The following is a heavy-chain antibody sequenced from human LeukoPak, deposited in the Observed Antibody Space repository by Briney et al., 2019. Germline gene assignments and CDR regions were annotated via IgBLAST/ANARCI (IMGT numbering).Heavy chain of an antibody. V-gene: IGHV1-18*01. CDR1: GYTFTSYG. CDR3: ARDLQGGGYSGYDGQGVDY. J-gene: IGHJ4*02. Sequence: GASVKVSCKASGYTFTSYGISWVRQAPGQGLEWMGWISAYNGNTNYAQKLQGRVTMTTDTSTSTAYMELRSLRSDDTAVYYCARDLQGGGYSGYDGQGVDYWGQGTLVTVSS. D-gene: IGHD5-12*01. CDR2: ISAYNGNT.